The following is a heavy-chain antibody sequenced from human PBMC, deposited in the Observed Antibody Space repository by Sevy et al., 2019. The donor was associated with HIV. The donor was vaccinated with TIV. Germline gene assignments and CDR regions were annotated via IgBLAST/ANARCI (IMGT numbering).Heavy chain of an antibody. CDR1: GFTFSNYW. D-gene: IGHD3-22*01. J-gene: IGHJ4*02. Sequence: GGSLRLSCAASGFTFSNYWMSWVRQAPGKGLEWVANVRQDGSEKYFVDSVKGRFAISRDNAKNSLYLQMKGLGAEDTAVYYCARPYRTDPFYYSGSSGYYYPTYFDYWGQGTLVTVSS. CDR2: VRQDGSEK. CDR3: ARPYRTDPFYYSGSSGYYYPTYFDY. V-gene: IGHV3-7*01.